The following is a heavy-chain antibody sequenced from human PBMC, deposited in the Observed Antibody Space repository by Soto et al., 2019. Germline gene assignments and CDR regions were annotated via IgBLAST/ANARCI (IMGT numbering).Heavy chain of an antibody. V-gene: IGHV1-69*01. CDR2: IIPIFGTT. Sequence: QVQLVQSGAEVKETGSAVKVSCQAPADSFSSYGISWVRQAPVQGLEWMGGIIPIFGTTNYAEKFQGRVTITADESTNTAYMELSSLRSEDTALYYCARVFPDGWVEPGVVRGYLDTWGRGTLVTVSS. J-gene: IGHJ4*02. CDR1: ADSFSSYG. D-gene: IGHD3-3*01. CDR3: ARVFPDGWVEPGVVRGYLDT.